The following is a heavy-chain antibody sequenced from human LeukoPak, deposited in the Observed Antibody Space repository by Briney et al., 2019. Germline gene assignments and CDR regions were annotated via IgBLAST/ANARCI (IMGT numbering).Heavy chain of an antibody. CDR3: ARSSAGALDY. J-gene: IGHJ4*02. Sequence: PGRSLRLSCAASGFTFSSYSMNWVRQAPGKGLEWVSSISSSSSYIYYADSVKGRFTISRDNAKNSLYLQMNSLRAEDTAVYYCARSSAGALDYWGQGTLVTVSS. V-gene: IGHV3-21*01. CDR1: GFTFSSYS. CDR2: ISSSSSYI. D-gene: IGHD1-26*01.